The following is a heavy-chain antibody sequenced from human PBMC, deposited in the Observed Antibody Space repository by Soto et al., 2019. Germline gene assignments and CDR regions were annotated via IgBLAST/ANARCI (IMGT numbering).Heavy chain of an antibody. CDR2: IDPSDSYT. V-gene: IGHV5-10-1*01. Sequence: GESLNISCTGSGYRFTSYCISWVRQMPGKGLEWMGRIDPSDSYTNYSPSFQGHVTISADKSISTAYLQWSSLKASDTAMYYCARQVVIGAAGSYYGMDVWGQGTTVTVSS. CDR3: ARQVVIGAAGSYYGMDV. D-gene: IGHD3-22*01. J-gene: IGHJ6*02. CDR1: GYRFTSYC.